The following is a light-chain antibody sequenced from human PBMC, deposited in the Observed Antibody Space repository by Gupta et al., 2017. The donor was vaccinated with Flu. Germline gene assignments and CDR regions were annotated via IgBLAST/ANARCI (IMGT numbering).Light chain of an antibody. Sequence: QSALTQPRSVSGSPGPSVTISCTGTSNDVGSYNYISWYQLHPGEVPKLVLYDVNKRPSGVPDRFSGSKSGNTASLTISGLQTADEAEYYCCAYAGTNTSVFGGGTKLTVL. CDR1: SNDVGSYNY. J-gene: IGLJ2*01. CDR2: DVN. CDR3: CAYAGTNTSV. V-gene: IGLV2-11*01.